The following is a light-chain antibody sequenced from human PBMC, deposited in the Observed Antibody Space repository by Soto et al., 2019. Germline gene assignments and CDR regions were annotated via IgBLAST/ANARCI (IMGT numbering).Light chain of an antibody. Sequence: MTQSPSTLSASVGERVTFSCRASQGVSRKLAWYQHKPGQAPRLLISGASTGATGIPARFNGSGPGTEFTLTISSLQSEDCAIYYCQQYHTWPINFGGGTKVDIK. V-gene: IGKV3-15*01. CDR3: QQYHTWPIN. J-gene: IGKJ4*01. CDR1: QGVSRK. CDR2: GAS.